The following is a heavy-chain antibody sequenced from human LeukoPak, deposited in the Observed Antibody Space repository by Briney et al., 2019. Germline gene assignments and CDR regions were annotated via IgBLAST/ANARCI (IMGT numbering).Heavy chain of an antibody. Sequence: PGGSLRLSCAASGFTFSDAWMSWVRQAPGKGLEWVGRIKSKTDGGTTDYAAPVKGRFTISRDDSKNTLYLQMNSLKTEDTAVYYCARDRLEAVTDDDYFDYWGQGTLVTVSS. J-gene: IGHJ4*02. CDR1: GFTFSDAW. CDR3: ARDRLEAVTDDDYFDY. D-gene: IGHD2-21*02. CDR2: IKSKTDGGTT. V-gene: IGHV3-15*01.